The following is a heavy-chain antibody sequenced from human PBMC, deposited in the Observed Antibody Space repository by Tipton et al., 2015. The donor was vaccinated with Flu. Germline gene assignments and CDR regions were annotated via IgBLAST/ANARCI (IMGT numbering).Heavy chain of an antibody. CDR3: ARQTYGDYGDYGRNYYYYMDV. Sequence: LRLSCTVSGGSISSYYWSWIRQPPGKGLEWIGYIYYSGSTNYNPSLKSRVTISVDTSKNQFSLKLSSVTAADTAVYYCARQTYGDYGDYGRNYYYYMDVWGKGTTVTVSS. D-gene: IGHD4-17*01. CDR2: IYYSGST. V-gene: IGHV4-59*08. J-gene: IGHJ6*03. CDR1: GGSISSYY.